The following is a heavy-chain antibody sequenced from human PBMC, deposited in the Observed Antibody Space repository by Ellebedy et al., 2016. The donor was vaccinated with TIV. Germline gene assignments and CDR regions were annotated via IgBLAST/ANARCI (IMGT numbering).Heavy chain of an antibody. J-gene: IGHJ5*02. CDR3: ARDRRQQLLPRGWFDP. CDR1: GVPIKSSNW. CDR2: IYHSGST. V-gene: IGHV4-4*02. Sequence: GSLRLSXAVSGVPIKSSNWWSWVRQSPGKGLEWIGEIYHSGSTNYNPSLKSRVTISVDTSKSQFSLKLSSVTAADTAVYYCARDRRQQLLPRGWFDPWGQGTLVTVSS. D-gene: IGHD6-13*01.